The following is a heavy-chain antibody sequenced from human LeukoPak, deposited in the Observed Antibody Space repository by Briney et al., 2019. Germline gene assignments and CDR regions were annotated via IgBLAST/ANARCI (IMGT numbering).Heavy chain of an antibody. Sequence: PSETLSLTCAVYGGSFSGYYWSWIRQPPGKGLEWIGEINHSGSTNYNPSLKSGGTISVDTSNNQFSLKLSSVTAADTAVYYWARRDKDAFDIWGQGTMVTVSS. CDR1: GGSFSGYY. CDR2: INHSGST. V-gene: IGHV4-34*01. J-gene: IGHJ3*02. D-gene: IGHD2-15*01. CDR3: ARRDKDAFDI.